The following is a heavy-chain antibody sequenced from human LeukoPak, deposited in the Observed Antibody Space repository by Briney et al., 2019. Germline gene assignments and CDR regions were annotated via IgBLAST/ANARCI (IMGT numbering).Heavy chain of an antibody. V-gene: IGHV3-30*03. CDR2: ISYDAEGD. CDR1: GFTFSSYG. D-gene: IGHD3-22*01. Sequence: GGSLRLSCVTSGFTFSSYGMHWVRQVPGKGLEWVAVISYDAEGDYHVDSVKGRFTISRDNSKNTLYLQMNSLRAEDTAVYYCARKIYYDSSGYYYPNWFDPWGQGTLVTVSS. CDR3: ARKIYYDSSGYYYPNWFDP. J-gene: IGHJ5*02.